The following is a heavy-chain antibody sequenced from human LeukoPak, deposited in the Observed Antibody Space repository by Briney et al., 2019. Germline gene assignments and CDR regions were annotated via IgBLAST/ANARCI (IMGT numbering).Heavy chain of an antibody. D-gene: IGHD3-9*01. J-gene: IGHJ4*02. CDR3: ARVLYYDILTGYYSQYYFDY. Sequence: SETLSLTCTVSGTSISSTSFYWGWIRQPPGKGLEWVGSFYSSGGTYYNPSLKSRVTISGDTSKNQFSLKLTSVTAADTAVYYCARVLYYDILTGYYSQYYFDYWGQGTLVTVSS. V-gene: IGHV4-39*07. CDR2: FYSSGGT. CDR1: GTSISSTSFY.